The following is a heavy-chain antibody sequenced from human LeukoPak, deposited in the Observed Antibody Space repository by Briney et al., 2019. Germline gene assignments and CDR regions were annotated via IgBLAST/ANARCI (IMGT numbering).Heavy chain of an antibody. J-gene: IGHJ2*01. CDR2: INHSGST. D-gene: IGHD5-18*01. Sequence: PSETLSLTCTVSGGSISSGGYYWSWIRQPPGKGLEWIGEINHSGSTNYNPSLKSRVTISVDTSKNQFSLKLSSVTAADTAVYYCARRRRWDTAFDLWGRGTLVTVSS. CDR1: GGSISSGGYY. CDR3: ARRRRWDTAFDL. V-gene: IGHV4-39*07.